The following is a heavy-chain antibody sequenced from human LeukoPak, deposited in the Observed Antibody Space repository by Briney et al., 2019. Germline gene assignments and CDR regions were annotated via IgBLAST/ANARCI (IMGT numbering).Heavy chain of an antibody. J-gene: IGHJ4*02. V-gene: IGHV5-51*01. CDR3: ARLGAYGSGSFSEY. CDR1: GFTFTNYW. D-gene: IGHD3-10*01. Sequence: GESLKISCKGSGFTFTNYWIGWVRQMPGKGLEWMGIIYPSDSDTRYSPSFQGQVTISADKSITTAYLQWSSLKASDSAMYYCARLGAYGSGSFSEYWGQGTLVTVSP. CDR2: IYPSDSDT.